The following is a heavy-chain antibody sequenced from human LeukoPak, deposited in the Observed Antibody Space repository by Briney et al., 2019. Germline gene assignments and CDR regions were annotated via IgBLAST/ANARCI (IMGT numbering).Heavy chain of an antibody. D-gene: IGHD1-1*01. V-gene: IGHV1-2*06. CDR2: VNPNSGGT. J-gene: IGHJ6*02. CDR3: ARGFTGNDFSYYHLDV. CDR1: GYTFTGPY. Sequence: GASVKVSCKASGYTFTGPYIHWVRQAPGQGLEWMGRVNPNSGGTDYAKKFQGRVTMTRDTSISTANVELSSLTSDDTAVYYCARGFTGNDFSYYHLDVWGQGTTVTVSS.